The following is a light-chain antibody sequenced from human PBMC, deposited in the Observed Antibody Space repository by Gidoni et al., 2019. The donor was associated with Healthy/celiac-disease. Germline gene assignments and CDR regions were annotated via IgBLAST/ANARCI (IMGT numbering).Light chain of an antibody. J-gene: IGKJ4*01. CDR2: DAS. V-gene: IGKV3-11*01. Sequence: IVFTQSPATLSLYPWERATLSCRASQSVSSYLAWYQQKPGQAPRLLIYDASNRATGIPARFSGSGSGTDFTLTISSLEPEDFAVYYCQQRSNWPLTFGGGTKVEIK. CDR1: QSVSSY. CDR3: QQRSNWPLT.